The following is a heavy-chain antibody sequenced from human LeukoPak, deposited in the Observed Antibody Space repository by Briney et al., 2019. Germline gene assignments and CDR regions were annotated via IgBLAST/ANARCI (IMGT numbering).Heavy chain of an antibody. J-gene: IGHJ4*02. CDR2: ISYDGGNK. CDR3: ARDLTATSPYYFDY. CDR1: GFTFSSYA. Sequence: GGSLRLSCAASGFTFSSYAMHWVRQAPGKGLEWVAVISYDGGNKYYADSVKGRFTISRDNSKNTLYLQMNSLRAEDTAVYYCARDLTATSPYYFDYWGQGTLVTVSS. V-gene: IGHV3-30-3*01. D-gene: IGHD2-21*02.